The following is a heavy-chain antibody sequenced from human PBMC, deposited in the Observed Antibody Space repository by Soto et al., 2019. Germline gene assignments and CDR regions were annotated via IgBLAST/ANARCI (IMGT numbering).Heavy chain of an antibody. J-gene: IGHJ6*02. CDR1: GFTFSSYG. CDR2: IWYDGSNK. Sequence: QVQLVESGGGVVQPGRSLRLSCAASGFTFSSYGMHWVRQAPGKGLEWVAVIWYDGSNKYYADSVKGRFTISRDNSKNTLYVQMNSLRAEDTAVYYCARAYGSGSNYYYGMDVWGQGTTVTVSS. D-gene: IGHD3-10*01. CDR3: ARAYGSGSNYYYGMDV. V-gene: IGHV3-33*01.